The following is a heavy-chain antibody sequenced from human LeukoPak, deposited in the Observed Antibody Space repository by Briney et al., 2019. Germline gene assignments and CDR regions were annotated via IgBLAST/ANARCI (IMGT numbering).Heavy chain of an antibody. Sequence: GRSLRLSCAASGFTFSTYGMHWVRQAPGKGLEWVALIWNDGSDMSYADSVKGRFTISRDNSKNTLYLQMNSLRAEDTAVYYCAKDPYQTYREYGSARPDYWGQGTLVTVSS. CDR2: IWNDGSDM. V-gene: IGHV3-33*06. D-gene: IGHD3-10*01. CDR1: GFTFSTYG. CDR3: AKDPYQTYREYGSARPDY. J-gene: IGHJ4*02.